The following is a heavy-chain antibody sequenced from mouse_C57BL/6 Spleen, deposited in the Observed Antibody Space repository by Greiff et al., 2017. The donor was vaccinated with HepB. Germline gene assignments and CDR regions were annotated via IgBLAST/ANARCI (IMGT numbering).Heavy chain of an antibody. Sequence: QVQLKESGAELVKPGASVKISCKASGYAFSSYWMNWVKQRPGKGLEWIGQIYPGDGDTNYNGKFKGKATLTADKSSSTAYMQLSSLTSEDSAVYFCARWVDYYGHFDYWGQGTTLTVSS. D-gene: IGHD1-1*01. CDR2: IYPGDGDT. CDR3: ARWVDYYGHFDY. V-gene: IGHV1-80*01. J-gene: IGHJ2*01. CDR1: GYAFSSYW.